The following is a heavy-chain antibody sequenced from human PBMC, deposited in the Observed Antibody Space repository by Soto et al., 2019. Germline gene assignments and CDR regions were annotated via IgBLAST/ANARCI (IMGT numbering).Heavy chain of an antibody. CDR1: GYTFTSYG. V-gene: IGHV1-18*01. CDR3: ARDWYCCGGSCGDTFDI. Sequence: ASVKVSCKASGYTFTSYGISWVRQAPGQGLEWMGWISAYNGNTNYAQKLQGRVTMTTDTSTSTAYMELRSLRSDDTALYYCARDWYCCGGSCGDTFDIWGQGPMVTVPS. J-gene: IGHJ3*02. D-gene: IGHD2-15*01. CDR2: ISAYNGNT.